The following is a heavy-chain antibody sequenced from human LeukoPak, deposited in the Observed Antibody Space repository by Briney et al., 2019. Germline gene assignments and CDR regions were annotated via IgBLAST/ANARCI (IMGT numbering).Heavy chain of an antibody. CDR3: AKPALYYGDYVSTWGRFDY. Sequence: GRSLRLSCAASGFTFSVYAMHWVRQAPGKGLEWVAIISYDGSNKYYADSVKGRFTISRDNSKNTVYLQMNSLRAEDTAVYYCAKPALYYGDYVSTWGRFDYWGQGTLVTVSS. J-gene: IGHJ4*02. V-gene: IGHV3-30*04. D-gene: IGHD4-17*01. CDR1: GFTFSVYA. CDR2: ISYDGSNK.